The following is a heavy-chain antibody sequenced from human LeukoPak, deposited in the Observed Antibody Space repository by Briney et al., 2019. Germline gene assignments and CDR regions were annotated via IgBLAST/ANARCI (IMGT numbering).Heavy chain of an antibody. J-gene: IGHJ3*02. D-gene: IGHD2-15*01. V-gene: IGHV3-66*01. CDR2: IYSGGST. CDR3: AREMYCSGGSCYGDAFDI. Sequence: GGSLILSCAASGFTVSNKYMSWVRQAPGRGLEWVSVIYSGGSTYYADSVKGRFSISRDKSKNTLYLQMNSLRAEDTALYYCAREMYCSGGSCYGDAFDIWGQGTMVTVSS. CDR1: GFTVSNKY.